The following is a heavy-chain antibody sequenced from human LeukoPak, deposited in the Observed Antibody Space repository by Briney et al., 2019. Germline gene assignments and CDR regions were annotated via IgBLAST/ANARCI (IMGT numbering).Heavy chain of an antibody. Sequence: PGGSLRLSCAASGFTFTNYPMHWVRQAPGKGLEWVAVLWSDGIKTDYADSVKGRFTISRDDSKNTLYLQMNSLRAEDTAVYYCARDVVGSSNNGMDVWGQGTTVTVSS. J-gene: IGHJ6*02. CDR2: LWSDGIKT. D-gene: IGHD6-13*01. V-gene: IGHV3-33*01. CDR1: GFTFTNYP. CDR3: ARDVVGSSNNGMDV.